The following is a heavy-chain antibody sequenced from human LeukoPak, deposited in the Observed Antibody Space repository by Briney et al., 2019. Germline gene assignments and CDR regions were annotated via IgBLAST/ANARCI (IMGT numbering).Heavy chain of an antibody. D-gene: IGHD3-10*01. Sequence: SETLSLTCTVSGGSIRSTSYYWGWIRQPPGKGLEWIGSISYSGSTYYNPSLKSRITISVDTSKNKFSLKLSSVTAADTAVYYCARGRGEGRGISMVRGVRAPSYNWFDPWGHGTLVTVSS. V-gene: IGHV4-39*07. J-gene: IGHJ5*02. CDR1: GGSIRSTSYY. CDR2: ISYSGST. CDR3: ARGRGEGRGISMVRGVRAPSYNWFDP.